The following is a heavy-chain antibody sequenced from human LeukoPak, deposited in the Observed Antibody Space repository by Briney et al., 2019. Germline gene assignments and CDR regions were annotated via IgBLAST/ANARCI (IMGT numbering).Heavy chain of an antibody. D-gene: IGHD6-6*01. Sequence: GESLRLSCAGSGFTFRNYAIHWVRQAPGKGLEWVAVIWYDGSEKNYAESVKGRLTLSRDNSKNTVYLQLDSLRAEDTAVYYCARDSSRKFDFWGQGTLVTVSS. CDR3: ARDSSRKFDF. V-gene: IGHV3-33*01. CDR1: GFTFRNYA. CDR2: IWYDGSEK. J-gene: IGHJ4*02.